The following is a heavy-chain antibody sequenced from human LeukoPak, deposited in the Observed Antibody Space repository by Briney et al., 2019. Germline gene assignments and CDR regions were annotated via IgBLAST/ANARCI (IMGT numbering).Heavy chain of an antibody. CDR3: ARGLGGWYSSSWNYFDY. CDR1: GGSFSGYY. V-gene: IGHV4-34*01. CDR2: INHSGST. D-gene: IGHD6-13*01. Sequence: SETLSLTCAVYGGSFSGYYWSWIRQPPGKGLEWIGEINHSGSTNYNPSLKSRVTISVDTSKNQFSLKLSSVTAADTAVYYCARGLGGWYSSSWNYFDYWGQGTLVTVSS. J-gene: IGHJ4*02.